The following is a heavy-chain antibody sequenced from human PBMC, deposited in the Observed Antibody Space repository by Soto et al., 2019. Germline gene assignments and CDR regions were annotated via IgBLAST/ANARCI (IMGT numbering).Heavy chain of an antibody. Sequence: ASVKVSCKASGYTFTGYYMHCVRQAPGQVLEWMGWINPNSGGTNYAQKFQGRVTMTRDTSISTAYMELSRLRSDDTAVYYCARSPVHHAFDIWGQGTMVTVSS. CDR1: GYTFTGYY. J-gene: IGHJ3*02. CDR3: ARSPVHHAFDI. V-gene: IGHV1-2*02. CDR2: INPNSGGT.